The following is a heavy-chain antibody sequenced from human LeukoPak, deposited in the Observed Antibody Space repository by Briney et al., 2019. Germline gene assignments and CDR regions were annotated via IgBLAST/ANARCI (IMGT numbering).Heavy chain of an antibody. CDR1: GGSISTSNYY. CDR2: IYYSGST. Sequence: SETLSLTCTVSGGSISTSNYYWGWVRQPPGKGLEWIGSIYYSGSTYYNPSLKTRVTISVDTSKNQFSLKLSSVTAADTAVYYCASLRYSSGWYETGWFDPWGQGTLVTVSS. CDR3: ASLRYSSGWYETGWFDP. V-gene: IGHV4-39*01. D-gene: IGHD6-19*01. J-gene: IGHJ5*02.